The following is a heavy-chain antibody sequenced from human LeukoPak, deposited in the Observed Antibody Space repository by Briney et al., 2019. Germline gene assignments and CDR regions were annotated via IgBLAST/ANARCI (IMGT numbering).Heavy chain of an antibody. V-gene: IGHV3-53*04. Sequence: GGSLRLSCAASGFTVSSNYISWVRQAPGKGLEWVSFIYSGGSTYYADSVKGRFTISRHNSKKTLYLKMNSLRDEDTAVYYCARNPRRGAFDIWGQGTMVTVSS. D-gene: IGHD3-10*01. CDR1: GFTVSSNY. CDR2: IYSGGST. CDR3: ARNPRRGAFDI. J-gene: IGHJ3*02.